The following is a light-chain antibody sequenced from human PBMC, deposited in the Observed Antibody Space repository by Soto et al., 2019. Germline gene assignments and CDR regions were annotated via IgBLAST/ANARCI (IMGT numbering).Light chain of an antibody. V-gene: IGKV1-39*01. CDR2: GAS. CDR3: QQSYTAVFT. CDR1: QSIRNY. Sequence: DIQMTQSPSSLSASVGDRVTITCRASQSIRNYLNWYQQKPGKAPKLLIYGASSLQSGVPSRCSGSGAETDFTLTINNLQPEDFSTYYCQQSYTAVFTFGPGTKVDIK. J-gene: IGKJ3*01.